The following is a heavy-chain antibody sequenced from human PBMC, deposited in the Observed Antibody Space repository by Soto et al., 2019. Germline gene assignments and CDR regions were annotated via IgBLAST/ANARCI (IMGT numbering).Heavy chain of an antibody. D-gene: IGHD1-1*01. J-gene: IGHJ3*01. CDR1: AGSISTINYY. Sequence: QVQLQESGPGLVRPSQTLSLTCTVSAGSISTINYYWSWIRQHPEKSLEWIGYISYSGSTFYHSSLKSRVTISLDTSKKQFSLTLTSVTAADTAVYYCARSVQWDGFDPWGQGTMVTVSS. CDR3: ARSVQWDGFDP. V-gene: IGHV4-31*03. CDR2: ISYSGST.